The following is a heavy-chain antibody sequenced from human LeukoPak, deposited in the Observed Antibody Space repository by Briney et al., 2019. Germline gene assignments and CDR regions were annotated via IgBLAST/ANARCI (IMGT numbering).Heavy chain of an antibody. D-gene: IGHD6-19*01. CDR1: GGSLSSYY. J-gene: IGHJ4*02. CDR2: IYYSGST. CDR3: ARVAGSSGWSGHYFDY. Sequence: SETLSLTCTVSGGSLSSYYWSWIRQPPGKGLEWIGYIYYSGSTNYNPSLKSRVTISVDTSKNQFSLKLSSVTAADTAVYYCARVAGSSGWSGHYFDYWGQGTLVTVSS. V-gene: IGHV4-59*12.